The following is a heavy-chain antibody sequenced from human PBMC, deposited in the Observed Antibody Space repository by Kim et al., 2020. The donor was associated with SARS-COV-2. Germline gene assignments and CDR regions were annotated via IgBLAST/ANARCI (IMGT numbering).Heavy chain of an antibody. Sequence: ASVKVSCKTFGYTFSNYGISWVRQAPGQGLEWVGWISIYNGNTKNAQKLQDRVTITADTSTSTAYMELSSLTSADTAVYYCARDEDSSGFYSWAYEIWG. CDR1: GYTFSNYG. CDR2: ISIYNGNT. D-gene: IGHD3-22*01. CDR3: ARDEDSSGFYSWAYEI. J-gene: IGHJ3*02. V-gene: IGHV1-18*01.